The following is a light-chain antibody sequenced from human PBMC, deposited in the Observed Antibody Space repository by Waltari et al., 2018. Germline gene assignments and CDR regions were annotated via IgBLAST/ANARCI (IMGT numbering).Light chain of an antibody. CDR1: HSVNEY. CDR3: QQRSNWPPIT. J-gene: IGKJ5*01. CDR2: NAS. V-gene: IGKV3-11*01. Sequence: EIVLTQSPGTLSLSPGETATLPCSASHSVNEYLPWYKQKPAQAPRLLIYNASKRATGIPARFSGSGSGTDFTLTISSLEPEDSAVYYCQQRSNWPPITFGQGTRLEIK.